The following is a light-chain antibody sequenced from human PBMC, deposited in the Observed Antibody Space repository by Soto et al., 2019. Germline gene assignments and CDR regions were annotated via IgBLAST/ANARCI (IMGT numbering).Light chain of an antibody. Sequence: DIQMTQSPSSLSASVGDRVTITCRASQTINTYLNWYQQKPGKAPHLLIYATSTLQSGVPSRFSGSGSETDFTLTSSSLQPEDFATYYCQQSYSTPAFGPGTKVDIK. CDR1: QTINTY. CDR2: ATS. V-gene: IGKV1-39*01. CDR3: QQSYSTPA. J-gene: IGKJ3*01.